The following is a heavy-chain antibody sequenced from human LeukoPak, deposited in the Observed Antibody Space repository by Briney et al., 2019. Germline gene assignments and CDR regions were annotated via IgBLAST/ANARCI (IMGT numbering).Heavy chain of an antibody. D-gene: IGHD3-10*01. CDR2: IKQDGSEE. V-gene: IGHV3-7*01. Sequence: GGSLRLSCAASGFTFSSYWMSWVRQAPGKGLEWVANIKQDGSEEYYVDSVKGRFTISRDNAKNSLYLQMNGLRAEDTAVYYCARDHMVRVCLDYWGQGTLVTVSS. CDR3: ARDHMVRVCLDY. J-gene: IGHJ4*02. CDR1: GFTFSSYW.